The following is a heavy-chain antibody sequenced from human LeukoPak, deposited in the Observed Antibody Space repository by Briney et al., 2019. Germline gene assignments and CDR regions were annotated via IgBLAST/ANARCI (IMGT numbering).Heavy chain of an antibody. CDR1: GFTFSSYE. V-gene: IGHV3-21*01. CDR3: ARFALKTPPTD. J-gene: IGHJ4*02. Sequence: GGSLRLSCAASGFTFSSYEMNWVRQAPGKGLEWVSSISSSSTYIYYADSVKGRFTISRDNAKNSLFLQMNSLRAEDTAVYYCARFALKTPPTDWGQGTLVTVSS. CDR2: ISSSSTYI.